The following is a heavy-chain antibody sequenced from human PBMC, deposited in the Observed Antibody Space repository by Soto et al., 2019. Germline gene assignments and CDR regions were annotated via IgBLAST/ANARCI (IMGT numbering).Heavy chain of an antibody. V-gene: IGHV3-7*05. Sequence: GGSLRLSCAASGFTFSSYWMSWVRQAPGKGLEWVANIKQDGSEKYYVDSVKGRFTISRDNDKNSLYLQMNSLRAEDTAVYYCARAVTHYYDSSGYYGPSYYFDYWGQGTLVTVSS. D-gene: IGHD3-22*01. CDR2: IKQDGSEK. CDR3: ARAVTHYYDSSGYYGPSYYFDY. CDR1: GFTFSSYW. J-gene: IGHJ4*02.